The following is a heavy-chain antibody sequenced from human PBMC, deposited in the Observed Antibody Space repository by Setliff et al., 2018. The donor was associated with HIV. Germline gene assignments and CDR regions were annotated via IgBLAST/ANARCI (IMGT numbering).Heavy chain of an antibody. CDR1: GYTFTSSG. CDR3: ARQFLDWSNDYYSRYYMDV. Sequence: ASVKVSCKASGYTFTSSGISWVRQAPGQGLEWMGWISAYNGNTHYAQRLQGGVTMTTDTSTRTAYMELRSLRSDDTAVYYCARQFLDWSNDYYSRYYMDVWGKGTTVTVSS. D-gene: IGHD3-3*01. J-gene: IGHJ6*03. V-gene: IGHV1-18*01. CDR2: ISAYNGNT.